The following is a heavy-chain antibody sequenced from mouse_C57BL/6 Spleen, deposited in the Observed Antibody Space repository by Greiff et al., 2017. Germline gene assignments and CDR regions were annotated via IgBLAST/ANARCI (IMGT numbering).Heavy chain of an antibody. Sequence: EVQRVESGEGLVKPGGSLKLSCAASGFTFSSYAMSWVRQTPEKRLEWVAYISSGGDYIYYADTVKGRFTISRDNARNTLYLQMSSLKSEDTAMYYCTREGILLITTGYFDVWGTGTTVTVSS. CDR1: GFTFSSYA. CDR2: ISSGGDYI. CDR3: TREGILLITTGYFDV. V-gene: IGHV5-9-1*02. J-gene: IGHJ1*03. D-gene: IGHD1-1*01.